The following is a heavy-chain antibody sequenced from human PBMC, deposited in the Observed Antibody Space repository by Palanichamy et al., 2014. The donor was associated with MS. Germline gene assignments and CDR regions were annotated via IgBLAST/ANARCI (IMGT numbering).Heavy chain of an antibody. V-gene: IGHV3-33*01. J-gene: IGHJ2*01. CDR2: IWYDGSNK. CDR1: RFTFRNYG. Sequence: QVQLVESGGGVVQPGRSLRLSCEASRFTFRNYGMHWVRQAPGKGLEWVAVIWYDGSNKYYADSVKGRFTISRDNSKNTLFLQMNSLRADDTAVYHCMRDVASRYFDLWGRGTPVTVSS. D-gene: IGHD3-16*02. CDR3: MRDVASRYFDL.